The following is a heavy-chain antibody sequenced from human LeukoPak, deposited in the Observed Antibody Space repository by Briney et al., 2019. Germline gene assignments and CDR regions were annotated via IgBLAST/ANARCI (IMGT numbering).Heavy chain of an antibody. V-gene: IGHV3-48*03. J-gene: IGHJ6*02. CDR3: ARDRGYYGMDV. CDR1: GFTFSSYE. CDR2: ISSSGSTI. Sequence: GRSLRLSCAASGFTFSSYEMNWVRQAPGKGLEWVSYISSSGSTIYYADSVKGRFTISRDNAKNSLYLQMNSLRAEDTAVYYCARDRGYYGMDVWGQGTTVTVSS.